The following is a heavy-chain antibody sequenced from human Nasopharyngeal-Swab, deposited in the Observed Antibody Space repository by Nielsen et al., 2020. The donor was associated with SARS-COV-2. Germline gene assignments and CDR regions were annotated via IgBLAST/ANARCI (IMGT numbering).Heavy chain of an antibody. CDR3: ASNLGSCGQLVPRFSSSCYFDY. CDR2: IKQDGSEK. V-gene: IGHV3-7*01. CDR1: GFTFSSYW. J-gene: IGHJ4*02. D-gene: IGHD6-13*01. Sequence: GVLRLSCAASGFTFSSYWMSWVRQAPGKGLEWVANIKQDGSEKYYVDSVKGRFTISRDNAKNSLYLQMNSLRAEDTAVYYCASNLGSCGQLVPRFSSSCYFDYWGQGTLVTVSS.